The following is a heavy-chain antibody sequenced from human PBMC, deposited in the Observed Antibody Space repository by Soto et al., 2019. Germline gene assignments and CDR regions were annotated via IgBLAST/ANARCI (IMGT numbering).Heavy chain of an antibody. CDR1: GGSVSSGSYS. Sequence: QVQLQESGPGLVKPSETLSLTCTVSGGSVSSGSYSWSWIRQPPGKGLEWIGYIYYSGSTNYNPCLESRVTITIETSKTQFSLKLSSVTAADRAVYYCARGGTAWNDEGYVDYWGQGTLVTVSS. J-gene: IGHJ4*02. V-gene: IGHV4-61*01. CDR3: ARGGTAWNDEGYVDY. D-gene: IGHD1-1*01. CDR2: IYYSGST.